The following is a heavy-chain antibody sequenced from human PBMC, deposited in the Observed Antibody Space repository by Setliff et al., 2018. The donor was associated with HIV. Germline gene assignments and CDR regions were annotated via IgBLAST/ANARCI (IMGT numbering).Heavy chain of an antibody. V-gene: IGHV3-48*03. CDR1: GFTFSSYA. CDR3: ARDKAVAGNHRPYYFDY. CDR2: ISGTGSTK. D-gene: IGHD6-19*01. J-gene: IGHJ4*02. Sequence: GGSLRLSCAASGFTFSSYAMNWVRQAPGRGLEWVSYISGTGSTKYSADSVKGRFTISRDNAKNSLYLQMNSLRAEDTAVYYCARDKAVAGNHRPYYFDYWGQGTLVTVPQ.